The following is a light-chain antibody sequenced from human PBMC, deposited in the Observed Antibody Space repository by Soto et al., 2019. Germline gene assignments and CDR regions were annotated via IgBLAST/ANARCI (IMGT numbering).Light chain of an antibody. V-gene: IGLV2-14*04. CDR1: SSDVGGYNY. Sequence: TGTSSDVGGYNYVSWYQQHPGKAPKFMIYDVSNRPSGVSNRFSGSKSGNTASLTISGLQAEDEADYYRSSYTTSNTRQIVFGTGSKVTVL. J-gene: IGLJ1*01. CDR3: SSYTTSNTRQIV. CDR2: DVS.